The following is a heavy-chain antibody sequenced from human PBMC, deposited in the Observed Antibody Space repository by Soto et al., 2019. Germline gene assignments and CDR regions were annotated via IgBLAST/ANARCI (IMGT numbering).Heavy chain of an antibody. J-gene: IGHJ6*02. CDR2: IRSKANSYAT. Sequence: GGSLRLSCAASGFTFSGSAMHWVRQASGKGLEWVGRIRSKANSYATAYAASVKGRFTISRDDSKNTAYLQMNSLKTEDTAVYYCTSSGWYARTYYYGMDVWGQGTTVTVSS. CDR3: TSSGWYARTYYYGMDV. CDR1: GFTFSGSA. V-gene: IGHV3-73*01. D-gene: IGHD6-19*01.